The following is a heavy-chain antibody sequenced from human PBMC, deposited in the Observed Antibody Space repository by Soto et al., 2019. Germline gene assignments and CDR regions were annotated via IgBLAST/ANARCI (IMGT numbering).Heavy chain of an antibody. Sequence: PGGSLRLSCAASGFTFSSYAMSWVRQAPGKGLEWVSAISGSGGSTYYADSVKGRFTISRDNSKNTLYLQMNSLRAEDTAVYYCAKDPWSGYYYGGGNFQHWGQGTLVTVSS. CDR3: AKDPWSGYYYGGGNFQH. J-gene: IGHJ1*01. V-gene: IGHV3-23*01. CDR1: GFTFSSYA. CDR2: ISGSGGST. D-gene: IGHD3-22*01.